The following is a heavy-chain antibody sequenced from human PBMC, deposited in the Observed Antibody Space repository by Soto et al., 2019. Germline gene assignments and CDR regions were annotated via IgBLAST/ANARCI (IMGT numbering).Heavy chain of an antibody. CDR2: IYYSGST. V-gene: IGHV4-30-4*01. CDR1: FGSISSCDYC. J-gene: IGHJ4*02. D-gene: IGHD3-22*01. CDR3: ARGGYDSSGGFDY. Sequence: SEPLSVTCTVSFGSISSCDYCCIFICQPPGKGLEWIGYIYYSGSTYYNPSLKSRVTISVDTYKNQFSLKLSSVTAADTAVYYCARGGYDSSGGFDYWGQGTLVTSPQ.